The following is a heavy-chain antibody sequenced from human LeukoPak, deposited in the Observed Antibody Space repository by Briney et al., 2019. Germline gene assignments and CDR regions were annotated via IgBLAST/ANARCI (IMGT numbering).Heavy chain of an antibody. CDR3: AKGISGYGTYYFDY. J-gene: IGHJ4*02. Sequence: GRSLRLSCAASGFTFDDYAMHWVRQAPGKGLEWVSGISWNSGSIGYADSVKGRFTISRDNAKNSLYLQMNSLRAEDTALYYCAKGISGYGTYYFDYWGQGTLVTVSS. CDR2: ISWNSGSI. V-gene: IGHV3-9*01. CDR1: GFTFDDYA. D-gene: IGHD6-25*01.